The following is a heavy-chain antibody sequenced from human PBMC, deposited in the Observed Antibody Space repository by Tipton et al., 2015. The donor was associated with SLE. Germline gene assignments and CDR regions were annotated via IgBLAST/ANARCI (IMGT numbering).Heavy chain of an antibody. CDR3: VRELDTFEV. CDR2: VDYRGKV. J-gene: IGHJ3*01. V-gene: IGHV4-39*07. Sequence: GLVKPSETLSLTCSVSGGFINNFANKDRWAWIRQSPGKGLEWIGSVDYRGKVSYNPSLESRVTMSLDMSKNQFSLDLTSVTAADTAVYYCVRELDTFEVWGPGTLVTVSS. CDR1: GGFINNFANKDR.